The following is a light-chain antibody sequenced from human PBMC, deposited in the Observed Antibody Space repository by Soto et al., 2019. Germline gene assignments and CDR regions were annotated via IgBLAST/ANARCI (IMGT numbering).Light chain of an antibody. Sequence: DIQMTQSPSTLSASVGDRVTITCRASQSISSWLAWYQQKPGKAPKLLVYKASSLESGVPSRFSGSGYGTDFTLTISSLQPDDFATYYCQQYNSSPTFGQGTKVEIK. J-gene: IGKJ1*01. CDR1: QSISSW. CDR2: KAS. V-gene: IGKV1-5*03. CDR3: QQYNSSPT.